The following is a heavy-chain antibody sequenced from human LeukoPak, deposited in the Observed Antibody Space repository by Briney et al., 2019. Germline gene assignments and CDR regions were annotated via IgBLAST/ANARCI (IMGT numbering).Heavy chain of an antibody. D-gene: IGHD3-16*01. J-gene: IGHJ4*02. CDR3: ARAPVVRGSDIDY. V-gene: IGHV1-18*04. Sequence: ASVKVSCKASGYSFTSHYMHWVRQAPGQGLEWMGWISAYNGNTNYAQKLQGRVTMTTDTSTSTAYMELRSLRSDDTAVYYCARAPVVRGSDIDYWGQGTLVTVSS. CDR1: GYSFTSHY. CDR2: ISAYNGNT.